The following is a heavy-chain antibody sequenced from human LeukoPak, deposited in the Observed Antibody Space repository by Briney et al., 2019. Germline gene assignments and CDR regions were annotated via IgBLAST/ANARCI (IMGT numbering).Heavy chain of an antibody. Sequence: PGGSLRLSCAASGFTFSSYAMSWVRQAPGKGLEWVSAISGSGGSTYYADSVKGRFTISRDNSKNTLYLQMNSLRSEDTAVYYCARDLDKKYNLDYWGQGTLVTVSS. CDR3: ARDLDKKYNLDY. CDR1: GFTFSSYA. D-gene: IGHD1-14*01. V-gene: IGHV3-23*01. CDR2: ISGSGGST. J-gene: IGHJ4*02.